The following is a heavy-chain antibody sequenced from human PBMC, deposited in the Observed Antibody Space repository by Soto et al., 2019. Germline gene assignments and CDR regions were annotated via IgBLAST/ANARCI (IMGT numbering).Heavy chain of an antibody. CDR2: ISAYNGNT. D-gene: IGHD3-22*01. CDR3: ASSTMIVPGYPMTAFDI. J-gene: IGHJ3*02. Sequence: ASVKVSCKASGYTFTSYGISWVRQAPGQRLEWMGWISAYNGNTNYAQKLQGRVTITTDTSTSTAYMELRSLRSEDTAVYYCASSTMIVPGYPMTAFDIWGQGTMVTVS. V-gene: IGHV1-18*01. CDR1: GYTFTSYG.